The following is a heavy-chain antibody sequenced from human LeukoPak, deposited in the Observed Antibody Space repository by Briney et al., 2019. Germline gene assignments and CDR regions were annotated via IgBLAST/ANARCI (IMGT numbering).Heavy chain of an antibody. V-gene: IGHV3-48*01. CDR3: ARALWFGETFPAY. D-gene: IGHD3-10*01. CDR2: VSSSSSTI. Sequence: GGSLRLSCAASGLTISSYSMNWVRQAPGKGLQWVSYVSSSSSTIYYADSVKGRFTISRDNAKNSLYLQMNSLRAEDTAVYYCARALWFGETFPAYWGQGTLVTVSS. J-gene: IGHJ4*02. CDR1: GLTISSYS.